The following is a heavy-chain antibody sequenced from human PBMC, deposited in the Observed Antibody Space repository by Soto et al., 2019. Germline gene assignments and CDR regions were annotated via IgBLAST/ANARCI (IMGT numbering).Heavy chain of an antibody. J-gene: IGHJ6*03. V-gene: IGHV3-23*01. CDR3: AKGGHYCSSTSCYFSYYYMDV. D-gene: IGHD2-2*01. CDR1: GFTFSSYA. Sequence: GGSLRLSCAASGFTFSSYAMSWVRQAPGKGLEWVSAISGSGGSTYYADSVKGRFTISRDNSKNTLYLQMNSLRAEDTAVYYCAKGGHYCSSTSCYFSYYYMDVWGKGTTVTVSS. CDR2: ISGSGGST.